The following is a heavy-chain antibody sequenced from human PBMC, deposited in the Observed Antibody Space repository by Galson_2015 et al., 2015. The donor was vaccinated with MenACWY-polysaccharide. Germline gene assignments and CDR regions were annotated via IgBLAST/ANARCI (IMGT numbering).Heavy chain of an antibody. CDR1: GSSFPRYW. Sequence: QSGAEVKKPGESLKISCKGSGSSFPRYWIGRVRQMPGKGLEWMGVIFPGDSDTRYSPSFQGQVTISADKSISTAYLQWSSLKASDTAMYYCARPSYSSSWNPFDFWGQGTLVTVSS. D-gene: IGHD6-13*01. V-gene: IGHV5-51*01. CDR3: ARPSYSSSWNPFDF. CDR2: IFPGDSDT. J-gene: IGHJ4*02.